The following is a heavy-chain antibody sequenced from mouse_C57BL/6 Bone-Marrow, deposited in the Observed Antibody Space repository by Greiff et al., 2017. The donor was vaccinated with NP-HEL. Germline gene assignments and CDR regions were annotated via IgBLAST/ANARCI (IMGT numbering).Heavy chain of an antibody. J-gene: IGHJ4*01. CDR2: INPGSGGT. D-gene: IGHD1-1*01. Sequence: QVQLQQSGAELVRPGTSVKVSCKASGYAFTNYLIEWVKQRPGQGLEWIGDINPGSGGTDYNEKFKGKATLTADKSSSTAYMQLSSLASENSACYFWETLYYYGSSSCAMDYWGQGTSVTVSS. CDR1: GYAFTNYL. CDR3: ETLYYYGSSSCAMDY. V-gene: IGHV1-54*01.